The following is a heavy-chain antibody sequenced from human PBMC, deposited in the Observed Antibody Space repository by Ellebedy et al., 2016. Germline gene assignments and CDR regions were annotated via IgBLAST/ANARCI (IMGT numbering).Heavy chain of an antibody. J-gene: IGHJ4*02. CDR3: ARVPHPYYGSGSYLVDY. D-gene: IGHD3-10*01. CDR1: GYTFTSYG. V-gene: IGHV1-18*01. CDR2: ISAYNGNT. Sequence: ASVKVSCKASGYTFTSYGISWVRQAPGQGLEWMGWISAYNGNTNYAQKLQGRVTMTTDTSTSTAYMELRSLRSDDTAVYYCARVPHPYYGSGSYLVDYWGQGTLVTVSS.